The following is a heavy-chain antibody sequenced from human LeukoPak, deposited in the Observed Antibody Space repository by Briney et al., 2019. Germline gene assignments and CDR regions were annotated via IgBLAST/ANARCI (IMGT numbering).Heavy chain of an antibody. D-gene: IGHD6-13*01. J-gene: IGHJ4*02. CDR3: AKAHPYSSSWFYYFDY. CDR2: ISGSGGST. CDR1: GFTFNNYA. Sequence: PGGSLRLSCAASGFTFNNYAMIWVRQAPGKGLEWVSGISGSGGSTYYADSVKGWFTISRDNSKNTLYSQMNSLRAEDTAVYYCAKAHPYSSSWFYYFDYWGQGTLVTVSS. V-gene: IGHV3-23*01.